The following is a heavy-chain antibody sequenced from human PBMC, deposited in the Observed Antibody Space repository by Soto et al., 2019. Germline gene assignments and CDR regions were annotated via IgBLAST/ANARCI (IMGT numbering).Heavy chain of an antibody. CDR2: IIPILCIA. D-gene: IGHD1-26*01. V-gene: IGHV1-69*02. J-gene: IGHJ4*02. CDR3: ARFPQTAIVGAAYFDY. CDR1: GGTFSSYI. Sequence: QVQLVQSGAEVKKPGSSMKVSCKASGGTFSSYIISWVRQAPGQGLEWMGRIIPILCIANYAQKFQGRVTITADKSTRTAYMELSSLRSEDTAVYYCARFPQTAIVGAAYFDYWGQGTLVTVSS.